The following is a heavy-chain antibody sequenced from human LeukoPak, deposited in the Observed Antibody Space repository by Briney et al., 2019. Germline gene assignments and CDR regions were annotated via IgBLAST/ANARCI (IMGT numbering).Heavy chain of an antibody. CDR3: ARDYCSGGSCYFDY. CDR1: AYTFTSYG. J-gene: IGHJ4*03. V-gene: IGHV1-18*01. D-gene: IGHD2-15*01. CDR2: ISAYNGNT. Sequence: ASVKVSCKASAYTFTSYGITWVRQAPGQGLEWMGWISAYNGNTNYAQKVQGRVTMTTDTSTTTAYMELRSLRSDDTAVYYCARDYCSGGSCYFDYWGQGTLVTVFS.